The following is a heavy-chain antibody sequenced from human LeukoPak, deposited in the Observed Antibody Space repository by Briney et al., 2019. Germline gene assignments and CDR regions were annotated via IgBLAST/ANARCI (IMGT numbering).Heavy chain of an antibody. J-gene: IGHJ3*02. CDR3: ARDRSSDYSDAFDI. D-gene: IGHD3-22*01. Sequence: PSETLSLTCTVSGGSISGSSYYWGWIRQPPGKGLEWIGSTYYTGSTHYNPSLKSRVTISVDTSKNQLSLKLTSVTAADMAVYYCARDRSSDYSDAFDIWGQGTMVTVSS. CDR2: TYYTGST. V-gene: IGHV4-39*07. CDR1: GGSISGSSYY.